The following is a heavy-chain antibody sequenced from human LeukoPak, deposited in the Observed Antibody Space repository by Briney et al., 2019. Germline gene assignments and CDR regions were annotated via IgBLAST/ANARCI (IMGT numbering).Heavy chain of an antibody. CDR2: ISGSGGST. D-gene: IGHD1-14*01. V-gene: IGHV3-23*01. J-gene: IGHJ3*02. Sequence: GGSLRLSCAASGFTFSSYAMSWVRQAPGKGLEWVSAISGSGGSTYYADSVKGRFTISRDNSKNTLYLQMNSLRAEDTAVYYCARGNRRVHTFDIWGRGTMVTVSS. CDR1: GFTFSSYA. CDR3: ARGNRRVHTFDI.